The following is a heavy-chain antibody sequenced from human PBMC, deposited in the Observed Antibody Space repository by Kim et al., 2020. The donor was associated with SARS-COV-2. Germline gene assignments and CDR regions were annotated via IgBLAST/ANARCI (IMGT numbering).Heavy chain of an antibody. CDR3: ARDPTQRPGASMPTYFHS. Sequence: GGSLRLSCAASGFTFDDYTMHWVRQPPGKGLEWVSGITWNSADTAYAASVKGRFTISRDSAKKSLHLQMNSLRPDDTALYYCARDPTQRPGASMPTYFHSWGQGTLVTVSS. D-gene: IGHD2-2*01. CDR2: ITWNSADT. CDR1: GFTFDDYT. V-gene: IGHV3-9*01. J-gene: IGHJ4*02.